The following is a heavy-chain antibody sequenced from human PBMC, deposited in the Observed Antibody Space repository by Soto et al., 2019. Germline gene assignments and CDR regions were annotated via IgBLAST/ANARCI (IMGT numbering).Heavy chain of an antibody. Sequence: SETLSLTCTVSGGSMISYYWSWIWQPPGRGLEWIGFIYYAGSTKYNPSLNSRVTISLDTPKNQFSLKLSSVTAADTAVYYCARHPGYYDILTGYTTYYFDYWGQGILVTVSS. V-gene: IGHV4-59*08. D-gene: IGHD3-9*01. J-gene: IGHJ4*02. CDR3: ARHPGYYDILTGYTTYYFDY. CDR1: GGSMISYY. CDR2: IYYAGST.